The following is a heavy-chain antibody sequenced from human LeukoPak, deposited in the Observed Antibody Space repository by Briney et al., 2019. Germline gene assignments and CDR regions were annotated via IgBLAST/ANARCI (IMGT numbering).Heavy chain of an antibody. Sequence: GGSLRLSCAASGFTFSSYSMNWVRQAPGKGLDWVSYISSTGNITYYADSVKGRFIISRDNAKNSLYLQMNSLRAEDTAVYYCARSYTGNYLDYFDYWGQGTLVTVSS. CDR3: ARSYTGNYLDYFDY. J-gene: IGHJ4*02. CDR1: GFTFSSYS. D-gene: IGHD1-26*01. V-gene: IGHV3-48*04. CDR2: ISSTGNIT.